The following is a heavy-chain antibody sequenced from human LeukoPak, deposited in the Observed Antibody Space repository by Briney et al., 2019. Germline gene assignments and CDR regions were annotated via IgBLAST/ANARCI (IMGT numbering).Heavy chain of an antibody. D-gene: IGHD5-24*01. CDR3: ANEAHRHLDLHN. J-gene: IGHJ4*02. V-gene: IGHV3-23*01. Sequence: PGGSLRLSCAASGFTLRHFAMNWVRQAPGKGLEWVSSIASDGDTFYADAVKGRFTISRDISENTLHLQMNGLRADDTALYFCANEAHRHLDLHNWGQGTLVTVSA. CDR1: GFTLRHFA. CDR2: SIASDGDT.